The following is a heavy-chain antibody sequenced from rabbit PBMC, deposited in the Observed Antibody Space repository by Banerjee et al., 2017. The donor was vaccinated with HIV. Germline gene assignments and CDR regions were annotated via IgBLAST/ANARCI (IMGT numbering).Heavy chain of an antibody. D-gene: IGHD2-1*01. V-gene: IGHV1S45*01. CDR1: GIDFTSNA. CDR2: IYGGSSRST. Sequence: QQQLEESGGGLVQPGGTLTLTCKASGIDFTSNAMCWVRQAPGKGLEWIGTIYGGSSRSTYYASWAKGRFTSSKTSSTTVTLQMTSLTAADTATYFCARDVAGDNYVYFNLWGQGTLVTVS. CDR3: ARDVAGDNYVYFNL. J-gene: IGHJ4*01.